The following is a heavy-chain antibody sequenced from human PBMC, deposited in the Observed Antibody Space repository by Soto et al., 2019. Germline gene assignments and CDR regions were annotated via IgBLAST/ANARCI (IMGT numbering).Heavy chain of an antibody. J-gene: IGHJ6*02. CDR3: ARHGVYYYYGMDV. CDR1: GYSFTGYW. D-gene: IGHD2-8*01. CDR2: IDPSDSYT. V-gene: IGHV5-10-1*01. Sequence: PGESLKISCKGSGYSFTGYWISWVRQMPGKGLEWMGRIDPSDSYTNYGPSFQGHVTISADKSISTAYLQWSSLKASDTAMYYCARHGVYYYYGMDVWGQGTTVTVSS.